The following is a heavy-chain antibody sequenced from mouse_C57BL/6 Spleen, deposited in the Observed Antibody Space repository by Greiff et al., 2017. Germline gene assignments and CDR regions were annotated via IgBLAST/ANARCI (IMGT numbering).Heavy chain of an antibody. CDR2: ISSGSSTI. Sequence: DVKLVESGGGLVKPGGSLKLSCAASGFTFSDYGMHWVRQAPEKGLEWVAYISSGSSTIYYADTVKGRFTISRDNAKNTLFLQLTSLRSEDTAMYYCARRLSYCGSSDYFDYWGQGTTLTVSS. CDR3: ARRLSYCGSSDYFDY. J-gene: IGHJ2*01. V-gene: IGHV5-17*01. CDR1: GFTFSDYG. D-gene: IGHD1-1*01.